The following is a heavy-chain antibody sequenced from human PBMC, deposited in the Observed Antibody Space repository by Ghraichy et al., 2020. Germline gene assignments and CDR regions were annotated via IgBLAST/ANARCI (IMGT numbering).Heavy chain of an antibody. J-gene: IGHJ4*02. D-gene: IGHD3-10*01. Sequence: GGSLRLSCAASGFTFSSHWMTWVRQAPGKGLERVSNINQDGSESYYVDSVKGRFTISRDNAKNSVFLQMNSLRAEDTAVYYCVRAEGVWFGECPYWGQGTLVTVSS. CDR2: INQDGSES. V-gene: IGHV3-7*03. CDR1: GFTFSSHW. CDR3: VRAEGVWFGECPY.